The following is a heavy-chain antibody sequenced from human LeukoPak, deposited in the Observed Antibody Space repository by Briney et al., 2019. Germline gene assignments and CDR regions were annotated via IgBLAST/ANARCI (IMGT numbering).Heavy chain of an antibody. J-gene: IGHJ3*02. CDR1: GFTFSSYS. D-gene: IGHD3-10*01. CDR3: AREDDPGGPAIDAFDI. V-gene: IGHV3-21*01. Sequence: PGGSLRFSCAASGFTFSSYSMNWVRQAPGKGLEWVSSISSSSSYIYYADSVKGRFTISRDNAKSSLYLQMNSLRAEDTAVYYCAREDDPGGPAIDAFDIWGQGTMVTVSS. CDR2: ISSSSSYI.